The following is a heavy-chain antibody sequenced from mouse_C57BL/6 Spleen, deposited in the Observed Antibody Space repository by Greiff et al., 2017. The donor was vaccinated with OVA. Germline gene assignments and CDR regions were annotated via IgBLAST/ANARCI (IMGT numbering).Heavy chain of an antibody. CDR3: ARGGDFSYYAMDY. CDR1: GFTFSDYY. CDR2: INYDGSST. Sequence: EVKLMESEGGLVQPGSSMKLSCTASGFTFSDYYMAWVRQVPEKGLEWVANINYDGSSTYYLDSLKSRFIISRDNAKNILYLQMSSLKSEDTATYYCARGGDFSYYAMDYWGQGTSVTVSS. J-gene: IGHJ4*01. V-gene: IGHV5-16*01.